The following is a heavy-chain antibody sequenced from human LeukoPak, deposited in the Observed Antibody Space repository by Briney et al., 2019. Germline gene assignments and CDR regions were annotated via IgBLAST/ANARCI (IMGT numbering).Heavy chain of an antibody. V-gene: IGHV4-38-2*02. CDR2: GYHIGST. CDR1: GYSISTGYY. D-gene: IGHD4-17*01. J-gene: IGHJ5*02. Sequence: SETLSLTCTVTGYSISTGYYWGWIRQPPGKGLEWIGSGYHIGSTYFNPSLRSRVTILIDIFKNQFSLKMSSVTAADTAIYYCARVGDYGDYVNWFDPWGPGTLVTVSS. CDR3: ARVGDYGDYVNWFDP.